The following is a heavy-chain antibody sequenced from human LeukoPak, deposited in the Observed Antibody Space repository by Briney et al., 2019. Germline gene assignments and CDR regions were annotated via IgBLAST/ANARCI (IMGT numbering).Heavy chain of an antibody. CDR1: GFTFSSYG. Sequence: PGGSLRLSCAASGFTFSSYGMHWVRQAPGKGLEWVAFIRYDGSNKYYADSVKGRFTISRDNAKNSLYLQMNSLRAEDTAVYYCAREGINGANLDDAFDIWGQGTMVTVSS. D-gene: IGHD4/OR15-4a*01. CDR2: IRYDGSNK. V-gene: IGHV3-30*02. J-gene: IGHJ3*02. CDR3: AREGINGANLDDAFDI.